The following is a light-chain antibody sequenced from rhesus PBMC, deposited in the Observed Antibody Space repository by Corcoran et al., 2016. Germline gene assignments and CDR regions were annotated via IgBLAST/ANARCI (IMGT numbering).Light chain of an antibody. Sequence: DIQMTQSPSSLSASVGDRVTITCRASQGISSYLARYQPKLGKAPKLLIYTASTLQSGVPSRFSGSGSWTEFTLTISSLQPEDFGTYYCQQNNSYPRTFGQGTKVEIK. CDR1: QGISSY. CDR2: TAS. V-gene: IGKV1-25*01. J-gene: IGKJ1*01. CDR3: QQNNSYPRT.